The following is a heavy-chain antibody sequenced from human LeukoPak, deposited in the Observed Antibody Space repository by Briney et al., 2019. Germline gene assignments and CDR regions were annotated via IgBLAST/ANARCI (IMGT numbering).Heavy chain of an antibody. D-gene: IGHD6-13*01. CDR2: ISGDGSSI. J-gene: IGHJ4*02. CDR3: ARGRSTSSWYYFDY. V-gene: IGHV3-74*01. Sequence: GGSLRPSCAASGFTFSGYWMHWVRQAPGKGLVWVSRISGDGSSITYADSVKGRFTVSRDNAKNTLYLQMDSLRADDTAVYYCARGRSTSSWYYFDYWGQGFLVTVSS. CDR1: GFTFSGYW.